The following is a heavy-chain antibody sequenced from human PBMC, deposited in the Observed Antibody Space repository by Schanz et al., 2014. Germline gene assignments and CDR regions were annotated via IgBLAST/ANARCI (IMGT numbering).Heavy chain of an antibody. Sequence: QVHLQESGPGLVKPSETLSLTCTVSGGSISNNYWGWIRQPPGKGLEWIVNIYSSGSTIYNPSLKSRVTISGDTSKNQVSLRLSSVTAADTAVYFCASFVPRGYYFDYWGQGTLVIVSS. V-gene: IGHV4-59*01. J-gene: IGHJ4*02. CDR2: IYSSGST. CDR1: GGSISNNY. D-gene: IGHD3-10*01. CDR3: ASFVPRGYYFDY.